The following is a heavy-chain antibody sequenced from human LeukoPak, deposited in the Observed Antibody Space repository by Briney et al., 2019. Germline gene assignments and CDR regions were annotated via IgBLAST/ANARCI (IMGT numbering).Heavy chain of an antibody. D-gene: IGHD3-16*01. CDR1: GLTFSTYA. CDR3: ARDSYGMDV. J-gene: IGHJ6*02. CDR2: ISYDGTNQ. V-gene: IGHV3-30*04. Sequence: GRSLRLSCCAASGLTFSTYAMHWVREAPGKGLEWVAVISYDGTNQYYAASVKGRFTISRDNSKNTLYLQMNSLRAEDTAVYYCARDSYGMDVWGQGTPVTVSS.